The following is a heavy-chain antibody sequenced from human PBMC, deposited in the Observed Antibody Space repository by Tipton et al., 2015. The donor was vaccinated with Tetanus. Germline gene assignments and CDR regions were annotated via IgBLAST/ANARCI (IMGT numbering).Heavy chain of an antibody. CDR2: ISPFNNNI. CDR1: GYTFTHYG. J-gene: IGHJ5*02. CDR3: ARGRGLGPHEFFEH. V-gene: IGHV1-18*01. Sequence: QLVQSGAEVKKPGASVKVSCKASGYTFTHYGVNWVRQAPGQGLEWMGWISPFNNNINYAEKFQGRLTMTTDRSTSTVYMELRSRVSDDTAVYYCARGRGLGPHEFFEHWGQGTLVTVSS. D-gene: IGHD6-19*01.